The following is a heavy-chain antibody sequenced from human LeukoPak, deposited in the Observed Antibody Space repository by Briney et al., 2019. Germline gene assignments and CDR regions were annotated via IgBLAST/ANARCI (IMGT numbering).Heavy chain of an antibody. J-gene: IGHJ3*02. CDR3: AGGGRFGLDAFDI. D-gene: IGHD3-10*01. Sequence: SETLSLTCAVYGGSFSGYYWSWIRQPPGKGLEWIGEINHSGSTNYNPSLKSRVTISVDTSKNQFSLKLSSVTAADTAVYYCAGGGRFGLDAFDIWGHGTMVTVSS. CDR2: INHSGST. CDR1: GGSFSGYY. V-gene: IGHV4-34*01.